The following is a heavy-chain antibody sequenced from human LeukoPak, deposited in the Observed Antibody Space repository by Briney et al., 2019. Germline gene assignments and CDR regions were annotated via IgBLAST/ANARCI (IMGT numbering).Heavy chain of an antibody. CDR1: GFTFSTYT. D-gene: IGHD3-10*01. Sequence: GGSLRLSCTASGFTFSTYTMSWVRQAPGEGLKWVSGILTSGGTYYADSVKGRFTISRDNSKNTLYLQMNNLRADDTTVYYCAKDRIYADGLWDFDYWGQGTLVTVSS. V-gene: IGHV3-23*01. J-gene: IGHJ4*02. CDR3: AKDRIYADGLWDFDY. CDR2: ILTSGGT.